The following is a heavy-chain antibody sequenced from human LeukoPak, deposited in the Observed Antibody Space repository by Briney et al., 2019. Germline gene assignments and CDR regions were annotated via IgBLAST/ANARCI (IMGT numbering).Heavy chain of an antibody. CDR2: IIPIFGTA. V-gene: IGHV1-69*13. D-gene: IGHD6-13*01. Sequence: ASVKVSCKASGGTFSSYAISWVRQAPGQGLEWMGGIIPIFGTANYAQKFQGRVTITADESTSTAYMELSSLRSEDTAVYYCARESQYSSSWSRENFRFDYWGQGTLVTVSS. J-gene: IGHJ4*02. CDR3: ARESQYSSSWSRENFRFDY. CDR1: GGTFSSYA.